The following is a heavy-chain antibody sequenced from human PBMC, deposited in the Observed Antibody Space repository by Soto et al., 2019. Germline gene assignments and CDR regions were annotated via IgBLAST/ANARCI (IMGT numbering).Heavy chain of an antibody. D-gene: IGHD3-3*01. V-gene: IGHV4-4*07. Sequence: SETLSLTCSVSGGTISGYYWTWIWQPAGKGLEWIGRIYSSGNTKYNPSLQSRVTMSLDTSNNQFSLRLTSVTAADTAVYYCARGQRFSDWFDPWGQGTLVTVSS. J-gene: IGHJ5*02. CDR2: IYSSGNT. CDR3: ARGQRFSDWFDP. CDR1: GGTISGYY.